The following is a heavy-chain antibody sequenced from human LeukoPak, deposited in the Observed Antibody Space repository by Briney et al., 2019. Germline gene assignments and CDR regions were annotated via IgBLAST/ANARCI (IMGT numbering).Heavy chain of an antibody. CDR3: ARDRSDYVWGSYRFVPDY. D-gene: IGHD3-16*02. CDR1: GFTFSSYS. V-gene: IGHV3-21*01. J-gene: IGHJ4*02. Sequence: GGSLRLSCAASGFTFSSYSMNWVRQAPGKGLEWVSSISSSGSYIYYADSVKGRFTISRDNAKKSLYLEMKSLRAEDTAVYYCARDRSDYVWGSYRFVPDYWGQGTLVTVSS. CDR2: ISSSGSYI.